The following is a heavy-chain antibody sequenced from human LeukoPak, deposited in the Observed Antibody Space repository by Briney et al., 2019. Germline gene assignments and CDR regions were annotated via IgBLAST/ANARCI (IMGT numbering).Heavy chain of an antibody. V-gene: IGHV1-2*06. Sequence: ASVKVSCKASGYTFTGYYMHWVRQAPGQGLEWMGRINPNSGGTNYAQKFQGRVTMTRDTSISTAYMELSRLRSDDTAVYYCARALLEKAYGSGSYYIFDYWGQGTLVTVSS. CDR1: GYTFTGYY. D-gene: IGHD3-10*01. J-gene: IGHJ4*02. CDR2: INPNSGGT. CDR3: ARALLEKAYGSGSYYIFDY.